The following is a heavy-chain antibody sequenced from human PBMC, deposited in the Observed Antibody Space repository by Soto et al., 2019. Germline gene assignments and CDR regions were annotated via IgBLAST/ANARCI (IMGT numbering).Heavy chain of an antibody. CDR2: IKSKTDGGTT. Sequence: EVQLVESGGGFVKPGGSLRLSCAASGFTFSIAWMSWVRQAPGKGLEWVARIKSKTDGGTTDHAAPVKGSVTISRGESNNTVYLQTNSLETEHTAVYYCDTSDYILGSVRYRWAYCCQGALVTVSS. CDR1: GFTFSIAW. D-gene: IGHD3-16*02. CDR3: DTSDYILGSVRYRWAY. V-gene: IGHV3-15*01. J-gene: IGHJ4*02.